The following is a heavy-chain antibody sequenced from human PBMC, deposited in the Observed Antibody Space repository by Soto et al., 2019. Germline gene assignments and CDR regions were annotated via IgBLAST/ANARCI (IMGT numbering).Heavy chain of an antibody. CDR1: GGTFSSYA. CDR2: IIPIFGTA. CDR3: ARVDTAMVGYYYYYGMNV. V-gene: IGHV1-69*13. D-gene: IGHD5-18*01. J-gene: IGHJ6*02. Sequence: SVKVSCKASGGTFSSYAISWVRQAPGQGLEWMGGIIPIFGTANYAQKFQGRVTITADESTSTAYMELSSLRSEDTAVYYCARVDTAMVGYYYYYGMNVWGQGTRVTVS.